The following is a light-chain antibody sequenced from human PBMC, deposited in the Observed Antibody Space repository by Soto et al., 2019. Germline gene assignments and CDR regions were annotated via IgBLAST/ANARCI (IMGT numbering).Light chain of an antibody. CDR1: SSDVGGYNS. CDR3: SSYSSSTTFV. J-gene: IGLJ1*01. V-gene: IGLV2-14*01. Sequence: QSVLTQPASVSGSPGQSITISCTGTSSDVGGYNSVSWYQQPPDKAPKLMIYQVSNRPSGISNRFSGSKSGNTASLTISGLQAEDEADYYCSSYSSSTTFVLGSGTKVTVL. CDR2: QVS.